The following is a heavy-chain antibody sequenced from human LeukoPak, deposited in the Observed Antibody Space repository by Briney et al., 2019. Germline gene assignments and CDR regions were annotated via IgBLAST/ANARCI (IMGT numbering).Heavy chain of an antibody. CDR2: ISGYNGNT. D-gene: IGHD1-26*01. Sequence: ASVKVSCKASGYTFTIYGISWVRQAPGQGLEWMGWISGYNGNTNYAQKLQDRVTMTTDTSTSTAYMELRSLRSDDTAVYYCARDTDQWDSHEEWFDPLGQATLVTGSS. V-gene: IGHV1-18*01. J-gene: IGHJ5*02. CDR1: GYTFTIYG. CDR3: ARDTDQWDSHEEWFDP.